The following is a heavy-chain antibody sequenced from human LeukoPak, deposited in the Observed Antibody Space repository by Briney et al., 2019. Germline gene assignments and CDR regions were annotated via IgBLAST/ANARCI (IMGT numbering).Heavy chain of an antibody. CDR2: ISTYNGNT. V-gene: IGHV1-18*01. CDR1: GYTFTSYG. CDR3: AGELTGTTFGIFDY. J-gene: IGHJ4*02. Sequence: ASVKVSCKASGYTFTSYGISWVRQAPGQGLEWMGWISTYNGNTNYAQKLQGRVTITTDTSTSTAYMELRSLRSDDTAVYYCAGELTGTTFGIFDYWGQGTLVTVSS. D-gene: IGHD1-7*01.